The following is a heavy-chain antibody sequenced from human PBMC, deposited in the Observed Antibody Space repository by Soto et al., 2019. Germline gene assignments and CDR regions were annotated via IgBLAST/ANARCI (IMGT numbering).Heavy chain of an antibody. Sequence: GGSLRLSCAASGFTFSDYYMSWIRQAPGKGLEWVSYISRSTSYTKYADSVNGRFTMSRDNANNSLYLQMNSLRADDTAVYYCAGGGGSYLPDYWGQGTLVTVSS. CDR1: GFTFSDYY. CDR2: ISRSTSYT. J-gene: IGHJ4*02. D-gene: IGHD1-26*01. CDR3: AGGGGSYLPDY. V-gene: IGHV3-11*03.